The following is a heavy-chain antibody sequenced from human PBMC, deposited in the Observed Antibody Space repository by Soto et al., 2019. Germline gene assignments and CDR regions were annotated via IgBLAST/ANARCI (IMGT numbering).Heavy chain of an antibody. V-gene: IGHV1-18*01. D-gene: IGHD1-26*01. CDR1: GYTFTTSG. CDR3: ARQGSWPYYYYGLDV. CDR2: ISTYNGDT. J-gene: IGHJ6*02. Sequence: QVQLVHSGPEVRKPGASVKVSCEASGYTFTTSGISWVRQVPGQGLEWMGWISTYNGDTNSAQNFQGRVLMTADTSTGTAYMELMSLKSDDTAVYYCARQGSWPYYYYGLDVWGQGTTVTVSS.